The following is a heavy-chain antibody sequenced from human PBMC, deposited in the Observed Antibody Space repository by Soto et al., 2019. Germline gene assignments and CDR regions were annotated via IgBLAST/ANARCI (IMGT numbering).Heavy chain of an antibody. CDR1: GFTFSNYA. CDR2: ISGSGSSI. V-gene: IGHV3-23*01. J-gene: IGHJ5*02. CDR3: AKGGDSSSWKNWFAP. D-gene: IGHD6-13*01. Sequence: EVQLLESGGGLVQPGGSLRLSCAASGFTFSNYAMTWVRQAPGKGLEWVSGISGSGSSIYYADSVKGRFTISRDNSKNTLYLQMNSLTAEDTAVYYCAKGGDSSSWKNWFAPWGQGTLVTVSS.